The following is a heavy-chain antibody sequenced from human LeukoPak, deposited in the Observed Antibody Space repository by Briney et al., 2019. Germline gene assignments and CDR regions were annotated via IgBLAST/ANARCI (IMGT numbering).Heavy chain of an antibody. Sequence: ASVKVSCKASGYTFTGYYMHWVRQAPGQGLEWMGWINPNSGGTNYAQKFQGRVTMTRDTSISTAYMELSRLGSDDTAVYYCARVEIYSSSSVYFQHWGQGTLVTVSS. D-gene: IGHD6-6*01. CDR2: INPNSGGT. V-gene: IGHV1-2*02. CDR1: GYTFTGYY. J-gene: IGHJ1*01. CDR3: ARVEIYSSSSVYFQH.